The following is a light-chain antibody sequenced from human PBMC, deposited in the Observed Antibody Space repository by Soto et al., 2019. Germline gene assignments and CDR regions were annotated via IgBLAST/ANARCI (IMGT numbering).Light chain of an antibody. CDR3: QQRSDWHPIT. Sequence: VLTHSPHILTLSTRGRPTLSCRASQSVSTCLACYQQKPGPATRLIIYDASNRANGIPARFSGSGSGADFILTISSLEPEDFAFYYCQQRSDWHPITFGQGTRLEIK. J-gene: IGKJ5*01. V-gene: IGKV3-11*01. CDR1: QSVSTC. CDR2: DAS.